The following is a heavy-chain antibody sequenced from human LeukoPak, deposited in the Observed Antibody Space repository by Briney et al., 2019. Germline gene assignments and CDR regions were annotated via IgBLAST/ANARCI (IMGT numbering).Heavy chain of an antibody. CDR1: GGSISSSSYY. Sequence: PSETLSLTCTVSGGSISSSSYYWGWIRQPPGKGLGWIGSIYYSGSTYYNPSLKSRVTISVDTSKNQFSLKLSSVTAADTAVYYCARHISAYDYGDSDLTYYFDYWGQGTLVTVSS. J-gene: IGHJ4*02. V-gene: IGHV4-39*01. CDR3: ARHISAYDYGDSDLTYYFDY. D-gene: IGHD4-17*01. CDR2: IYYSGST.